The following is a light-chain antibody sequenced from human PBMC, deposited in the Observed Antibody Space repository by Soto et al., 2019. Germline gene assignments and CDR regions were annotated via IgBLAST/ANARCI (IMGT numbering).Light chain of an antibody. J-gene: IGLJ3*02. CDR3: CSYAGSSTWV. CDR2: EGS. V-gene: IGLV2-23*01. Sequence: QSVVTQPASVSGSPGQSITISCTGTSSDVGSYNLVSWYQQHPGKAPKVMIYEGSKRPSGVSNRFSGSKSGNTASLTISGLLAEDEADYYCCSYAGSSTWVFGGGTKLTVL. CDR1: SSDVGSYNL.